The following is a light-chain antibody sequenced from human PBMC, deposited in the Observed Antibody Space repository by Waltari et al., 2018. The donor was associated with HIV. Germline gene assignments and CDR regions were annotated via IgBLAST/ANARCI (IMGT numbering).Light chain of an antibody. V-gene: IGLV1-40*01. Sequence: QSVLTQPPSVSGAPGQSVTISCTGSSSNIGAGYAVHWYQQCPRRAPKLLLYGNNNRPSGVPDRFSASKFGASVYLAITGLQPDDEADYYCQSYDTSLSARVFGGGTKLTVL. CDR3: QSYDTSLSARV. CDR1: SSNIGAGYA. J-gene: IGLJ3*02. CDR2: GNN.